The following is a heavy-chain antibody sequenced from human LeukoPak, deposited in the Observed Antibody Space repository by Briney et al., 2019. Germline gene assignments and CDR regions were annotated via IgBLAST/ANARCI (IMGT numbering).Heavy chain of an antibody. D-gene: IGHD6-13*01. J-gene: IGHJ4*02. V-gene: IGHV1-3*01. CDR3: ASTPYSSPLGYFDY. Sequence: ASVTVSCKASGYTFTSYAMHWVRQAPGQRLEWMGWINAGNGNTKYSQKFQGRVTITRDTSASTAYMELSSLRSEDTAVYYCASTPYSSPLGYFDYWGQGTLVTVSS. CDR2: INAGNGNT. CDR1: GYTFTSYA.